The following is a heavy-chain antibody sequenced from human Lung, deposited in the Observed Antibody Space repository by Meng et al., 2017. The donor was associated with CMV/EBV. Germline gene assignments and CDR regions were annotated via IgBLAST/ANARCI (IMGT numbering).Heavy chain of an antibody. CDR3: ARDKIAVAGITGDY. CDR2: INTTTGIP. Sequence: VQLVQAWCKFKDSVASVKAVCKASGYSFTSYSMNGGRQAPGQGLELMGWINTTTGIPTYAQGFKGRFVFSLDTSVSQAYLQISSLKAEDTAVYYCARDKIAVAGITGDYWGQGTLVTVSS. J-gene: IGHJ4*02. CDR1: GYSFTSYS. V-gene: IGHV7-4-1*02. D-gene: IGHD6-19*01.